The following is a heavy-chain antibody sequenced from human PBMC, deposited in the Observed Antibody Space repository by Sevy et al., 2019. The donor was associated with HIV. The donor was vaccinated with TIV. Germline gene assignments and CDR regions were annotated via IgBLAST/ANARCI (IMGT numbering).Heavy chain of an antibody. CDR2: INPSGGST. J-gene: IGHJ4*02. Sequence: ASVKVSCKASGYTFTSYYMHWVRQAPGQGLEWMGIINPSGGSTSYAQKFQGRVTMTRDTSTSTVYMELSSLGSEDTAVYYCARTDYDILTGYSHHFDYWGQGTLVTVSS. CDR1: GYTFTSYY. D-gene: IGHD3-9*01. V-gene: IGHV1-46*01. CDR3: ARTDYDILTGYSHHFDY.